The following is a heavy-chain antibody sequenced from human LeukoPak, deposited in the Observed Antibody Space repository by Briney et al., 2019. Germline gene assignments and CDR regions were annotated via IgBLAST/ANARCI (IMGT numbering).Heavy chain of an antibody. Sequence: SETLSLTCTVSGGSISSYYWSWIRQPAGKGLEWIGRIYTSGSTNYNPSLKSRVTMSVDTSKNQFSLKLSSVTAADTAVYYCARQYYYGSGSSNWFDPWGQGTLVTVSS. CDR3: ARQYYYGSGSSNWFDP. D-gene: IGHD3-10*01. CDR2: IYTSGST. V-gene: IGHV4-4*07. CDR1: GGSISSYY. J-gene: IGHJ5*02.